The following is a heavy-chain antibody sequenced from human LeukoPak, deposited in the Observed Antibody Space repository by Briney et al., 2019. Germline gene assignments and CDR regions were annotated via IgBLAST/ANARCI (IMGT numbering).Heavy chain of an antibody. CDR1: GFTFSSYD. J-gene: IGHJ3*02. CDR2: IGTAGDT. D-gene: IGHD2-15*01. V-gene: IGHV3-13*01. Sequence: GGSLRLSCAASGFTFSSYDMHWVRQAPGKGLEWVSGIGTAGDTYYPGSIKGRFTFSRENAKNSLFLQLNGLRVGDTAVYYCARGSYCSGGACSPVGAFDIWGQGTVVTVSS. CDR3: ARGSYCSGGACSPVGAFDI.